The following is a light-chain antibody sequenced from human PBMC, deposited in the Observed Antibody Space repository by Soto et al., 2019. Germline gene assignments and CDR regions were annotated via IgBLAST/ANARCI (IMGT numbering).Light chain of an antibody. CDR2: AAS. CDR3: QQLRMYPST. J-gene: IGKJ4*01. CDR1: QDIAIY. V-gene: IGKV1-9*01. Sequence: IHFTQSPSSPSASVGDRRPITFQASQDIAIYLAWYQQKPGEAPKLLIYAASTLYGGVPSRFSGSGSGTDFALTITSLQAEDFATYYCQQLRMYPSTFGGGTKVDIK.